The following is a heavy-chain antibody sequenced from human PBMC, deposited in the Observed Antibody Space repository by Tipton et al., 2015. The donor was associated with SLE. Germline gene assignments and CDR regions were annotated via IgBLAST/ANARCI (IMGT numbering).Heavy chain of an antibody. CDR1: GGYITSDY. D-gene: IGHD4-17*01. J-gene: IGHJ2*01. Sequence: TLSLTCTVSGGYITSDYWSWIRQSAGRGLEWIGRIYSNGDRDSNPSLGSRVTMSLDASRRQVSLRLKSVTAADTAVYYCARGSDGDYARFFDVWGPGTLVTVSS. CDR3: ARGSDGDYARFFDV. CDR2: IYSNGDR. V-gene: IGHV4-4*07.